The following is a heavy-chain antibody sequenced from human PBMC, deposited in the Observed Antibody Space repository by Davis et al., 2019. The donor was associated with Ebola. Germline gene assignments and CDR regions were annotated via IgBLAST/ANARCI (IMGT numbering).Heavy chain of an antibody. V-gene: IGHV6-1*01. D-gene: IGHD6-13*01. CDR1: GDSVSSNSAA. J-gene: IGHJ4*02. CDR3: ARGAAAGTRLGLGY. Sequence: MPSETLSLTCAISGDSVSSNSAAWNWIRQSPSRGLEWLGRTYYRSKWYNDYAVSVKSRITINPDTSKNQFSLKLSSVTAADTAVYYCARGAAAGTRLGLGYWGQGTLVTVSS. CDR2: TYYRSKWYN.